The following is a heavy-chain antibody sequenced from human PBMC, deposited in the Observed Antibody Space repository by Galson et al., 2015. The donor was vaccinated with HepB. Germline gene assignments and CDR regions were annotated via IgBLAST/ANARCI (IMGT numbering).Heavy chain of an antibody. D-gene: IGHD3-3*01. CDR1: GGTFTSYS. V-gene: IGHV1-69*04. CDR3: ARGEEWLDF. Sequence: SVKVSCKASGGTFTSYSISWVRQAPGQGLEWMGRIIPIRGIANYAQKFQGRVTITADKSTSTAYMELSSLRSEDTAVYYCARGEEWLDFWGQGTLVTVSS. CDR2: IIPIRGIA. J-gene: IGHJ4*02.